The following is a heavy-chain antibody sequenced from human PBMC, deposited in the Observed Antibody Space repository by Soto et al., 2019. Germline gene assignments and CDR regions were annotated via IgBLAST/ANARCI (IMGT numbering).Heavy chain of an antibody. CDR1: GFTFSRYA. CDR2: ITGSGTKT. V-gene: IGHV3-23*01. CDR3: ARRAWEELQFDY. D-gene: IGHD1-26*01. Sequence: EVQLLESGGGLVQPGGSLRLSCVVSGFTFSRYAMTWVRQAPGKGLEWVSSITGSGTKTYYADSVKGRFTISRGNGKNTLYLQMNSLRAEDTAIYYCARRAWEELQFDYWGQGTLVTVSS. J-gene: IGHJ4*02.